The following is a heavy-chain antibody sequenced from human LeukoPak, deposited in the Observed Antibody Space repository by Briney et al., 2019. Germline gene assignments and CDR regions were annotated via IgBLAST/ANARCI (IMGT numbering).Heavy chain of an antibody. V-gene: IGHV3-30*04. CDR3: AKEETSGWYVFDD. J-gene: IGHJ4*02. Sequence: PGGSLRLSCAASGFTFSSYAMHWVRQALGKGLEGVAVISNDGSNKYYADSVRGRFTISRDNSKNTLYLQMDSLRVEDTAVYYCAKEETSGWYVFDDWGQGTLVTVSS. CDR2: ISNDGSNK. CDR1: GFTFSSYA. D-gene: IGHD6-19*01.